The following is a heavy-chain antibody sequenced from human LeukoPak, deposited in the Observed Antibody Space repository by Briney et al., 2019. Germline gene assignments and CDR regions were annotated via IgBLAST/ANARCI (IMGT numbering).Heavy chain of an antibody. CDR1: GYTFTDDY. D-gene: IGHD6-6*01. V-gene: IGHV1-46*01. Sequence: GASVKVSCKVSGYTFTDDYIHWVREAPGQGLEWMGIINPSGGNTNYAQKFQGRVTMTRDLYASTVYMELTRLRSEDTAIYYCARLIAARGIEYWGQGTLVTVSS. CDR3: ARLIAARGIEY. CDR2: INPSGGNT. J-gene: IGHJ4*02.